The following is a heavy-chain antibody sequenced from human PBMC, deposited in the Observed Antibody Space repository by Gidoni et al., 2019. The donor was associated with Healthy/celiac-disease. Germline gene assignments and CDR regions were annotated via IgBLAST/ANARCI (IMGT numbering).Heavy chain of an antibody. V-gene: IGHV1-8*01. J-gene: IGHJ6*02. CDR1: GYTFTSYD. Sequence: QVQLVQSGAEVKKPGASVKVSCKDSGYTFTSYDINWVRQATGQGLEWMGWLNPNSGNTGYAQKFQGRVTMTRNTSISTAYMELSSLRSEDTAVYYCASLQLLEPYYYYYGMDVWGQGTTVTVSS. D-gene: IGHD2-2*01. CDR2: LNPNSGNT. CDR3: ASLQLLEPYYYYYGMDV.